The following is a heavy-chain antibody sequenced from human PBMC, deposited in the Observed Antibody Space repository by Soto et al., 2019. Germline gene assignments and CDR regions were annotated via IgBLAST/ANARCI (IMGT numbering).Heavy chain of an antibody. J-gene: IGHJ4*02. CDR3: ARDPPHLRYFDWLPFDY. V-gene: IGHV3-53*01. CDR1: GFTVSSNY. CDR2: IYSGGST. D-gene: IGHD3-9*01. Sequence: PGGSLRLSCAASGFTVSSNYMSWVRQAPGKGLEWVSVIYSGGSTYYADSVKGRFTISRDNSKNTLYLQMNSLRAEDTAVYYCARDPPHLRYFDWLPFDYWGQGTLVTVSS.